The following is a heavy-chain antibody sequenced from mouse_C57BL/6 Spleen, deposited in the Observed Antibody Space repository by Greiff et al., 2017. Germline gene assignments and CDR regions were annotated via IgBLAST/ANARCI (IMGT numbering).Heavy chain of an antibody. CDR3: ARIKGYDLDY. Sequence: QVQLQQPGAELVRPGSSVQLSCKASGYTFTSYWMHWVKQRPIQGLEWIGNIDPSDSETHYNQKFKDKATLTVDKSSSTAYMQLSRLTSDDSAVYYCARIKGYDLDYWGQGTTLTVSS. J-gene: IGHJ2*01. V-gene: IGHV1-52*01. CDR2: IDPSDSET. D-gene: IGHD2-2*01. CDR1: GYTFTSYW.